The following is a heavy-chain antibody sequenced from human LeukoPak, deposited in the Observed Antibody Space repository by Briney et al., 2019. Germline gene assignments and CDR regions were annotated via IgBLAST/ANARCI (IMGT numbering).Heavy chain of an antibody. CDR3: ARGDSSGYSFDY. D-gene: IGHD3-22*01. J-gene: IGHJ4*02. V-gene: IGHV3-23*01. Sequence: GGSLRLSCAASGFTFSSYAMSWVRQAPGKGLEWVSAISGSGGSTYYADSVKGRFTISRDNSKNTLYLQMNSLRAEDTAVYYCARGDSSGYSFDYWGQGTLVTVSS. CDR1: GFTFSSYA. CDR2: ISGSGGST.